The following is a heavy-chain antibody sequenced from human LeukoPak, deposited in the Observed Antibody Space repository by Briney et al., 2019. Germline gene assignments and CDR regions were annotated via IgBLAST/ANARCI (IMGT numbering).Heavy chain of an antibody. V-gene: IGHV4-34*01. D-gene: IGHD3-9*01. CDR2: MSHTGAT. CDR1: GGSFSGYY. J-gene: IGHJ6*02. Sequence: SETLSLTCAVFGGSFSGYYWSWIRQSPEKGLGWIGEMSHTGATNYNPSLESRVTVSVDTSKKQFSLNLRSVTAADTAVYYCARGLHYNILTGGMDVWGQGTTVIVSS. CDR3: ARGLHYNILTGGMDV.